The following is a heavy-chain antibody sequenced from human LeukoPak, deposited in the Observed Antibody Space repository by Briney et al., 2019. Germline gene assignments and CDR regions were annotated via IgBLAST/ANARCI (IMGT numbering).Heavy chain of an antibody. D-gene: IGHD5-18*01. CDR1: GYSISSGYY. Sequence: SETLSLTCTVSGYSISSGYYWGWIRQPPGKGLEWIGSIYHSGSTYYNPSLKSRVTISVDTSKNQFSLKLSSVTAADTAVYYCARLYSYGFPNFDCWGQGTLVTVSS. CDR2: IYHSGST. CDR3: ARLYSYGFPNFDC. J-gene: IGHJ4*02. V-gene: IGHV4-38-2*02.